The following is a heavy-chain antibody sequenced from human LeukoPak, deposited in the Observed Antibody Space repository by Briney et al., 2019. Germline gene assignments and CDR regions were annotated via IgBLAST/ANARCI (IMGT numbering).Heavy chain of an antibody. CDR1: GFTFSSYA. CDR3: AKAGLQEWLLSTFGYFDY. D-gene: IGHD3-3*01. J-gene: IGHJ4*02. CDR2: ISGSGDST. V-gene: IGHV3-23*01. Sequence: GGSLRLSCAASGFTFSSYAMSWVRQAPGKGLEWVSAISGSGDSTYYGDSVKGRFTISRDNSKNTLYLQMNSLRAEDTAVYYCAKAGLQEWLLSTFGYFDYWGQGTLVTVSS.